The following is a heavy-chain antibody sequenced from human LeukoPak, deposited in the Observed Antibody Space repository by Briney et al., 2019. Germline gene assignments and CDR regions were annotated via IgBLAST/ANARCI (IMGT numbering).Heavy chain of an antibody. Sequence: SGGALRLSCAASGFTFSSYEMNWVRQAPGKGLEWVSYISSSCSTIYYADSVKGRFTIYRDNAKNSLYLQMNSLRAEDTAVYYCAELGITMIGGVWGKGTTVTISS. V-gene: IGHV3-48*03. CDR3: AELGITMIGGV. CDR1: GFTFSSYE. J-gene: IGHJ6*04. D-gene: IGHD3-10*02. CDR2: ISSSCSTI.